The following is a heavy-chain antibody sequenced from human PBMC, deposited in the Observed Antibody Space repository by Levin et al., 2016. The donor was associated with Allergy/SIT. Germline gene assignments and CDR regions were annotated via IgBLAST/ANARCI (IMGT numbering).Heavy chain of an antibody. J-gene: IGHJ6*02. Sequence: GESLKISCAASGFTFSSYGMHWVRQAPGKGLEWVAVISYDGSNKYYADSVKGRFTISRDNAKNSLYLQMNSLRAEDTAVYYCAREITHSGYDYDGIYYYYGMDVWGQGTTVTVSS. V-gene: IGHV3-30*03. CDR2: ISYDGSNK. CDR1: GFTFSSYG. D-gene: IGHD5-12*01. CDR3: AREITHSGYDYDGIYYYYGMDV.